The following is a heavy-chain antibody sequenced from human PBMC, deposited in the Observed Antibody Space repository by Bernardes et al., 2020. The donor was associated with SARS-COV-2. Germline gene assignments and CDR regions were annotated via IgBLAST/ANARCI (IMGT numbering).Heavy chain of an antibody. CDR3: VKDQMITFGGVSVPDAFDI. J-gene: IGHJ3*02. CDR2: IISDGSST. CDR1: GFTFSSYA. Sequence: GGSLRLSCSASGFTFSSYAMHWVRQAPGKGLEYVSAIISDGSSTYYADSVKGRFTVSRDNSKNTLHLQMSSLRVEDTAVYYCVKDQMITFGGVSVPDAFDIWGKGTVVTVSS. V-gene: IGHV3-64D*06. D-gene: IGHD3-16*02.